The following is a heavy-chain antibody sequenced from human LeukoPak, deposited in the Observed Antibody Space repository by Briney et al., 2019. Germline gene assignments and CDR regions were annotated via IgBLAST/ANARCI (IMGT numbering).Heavy chain of an antibody. D-gene: IGHD2-2*01. CDR2: MNPNSGNT. CDR1: GYTFTRYY. CDR3: ARKGPANYYYYYMDV. Sequence: ASVKVSCKASGYTFTRYYIHWVRQATGQGLEWMGWMNPNSGNTGYAPKFQGRVTMTRNTSISTAYMELSSLRSEDTAVYYCARKGPANYYYYYMDVWGKGTSVTVSS. V-gene: IGHV1-8*01. J-gene: IGHJ6*03.